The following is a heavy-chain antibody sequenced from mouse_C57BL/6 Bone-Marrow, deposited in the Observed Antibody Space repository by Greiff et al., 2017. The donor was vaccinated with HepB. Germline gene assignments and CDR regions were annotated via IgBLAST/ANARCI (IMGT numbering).Heavy chain of an antibody. CDR3: ARGGPTIVTTWYFDV. V-gene: IGHV5-4*01. CDR1: GFTFSDYG. CDR2: ISDGGRYT. D-gene: IGHD2-5*01. Sequence: EVQGVESGGGLVQPGGSLKLSCAASGFTFSDYGMAWVRQAPRKGPEWVAFISDGGRYTYYPDNVKGRFTISRDNAKNNLYLQMSHLKSEDTAMYYCARGGPTIVTTWYFDVWGTGTTVTVSS. J-gene: IGHJ1*03.